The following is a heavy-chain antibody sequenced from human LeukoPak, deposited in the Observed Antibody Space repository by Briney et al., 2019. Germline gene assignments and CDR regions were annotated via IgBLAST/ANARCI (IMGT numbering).Heavy chain of an antibody. CDR1: GFTFSSYS. V-gene: IGHV3-48*02. D-gene: IGHD1-26*01. CDR2: IRSSGSPI. CDR3: AKARGEPPDY. Sequence: QPGGSLRLSCAASGFTFSSYSMNWVRQAPGKGLEWVSYIRSSGSPIYYADSVRGRFTISRDNAKNSLYLQMNSLRDEDTAVYYCAKARGEPPDYWGQGTLVTVSS. J-gene: IGHJ4*02.